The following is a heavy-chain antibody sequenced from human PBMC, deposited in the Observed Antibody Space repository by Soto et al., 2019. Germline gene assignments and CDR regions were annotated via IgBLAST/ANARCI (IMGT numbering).Heavy chain of an antibody. Sequence: GGSLRLSGAASGFTFSSLGMDWVRQAPGKGLEWVALISYDGSKKYYGDSVKGRFTISRDNSRNTLHLQMNSLRAEDTAVYYCARPTYYYDSSGPPAYWGQGTLVTVSS. D-gene: IGHD3-22*01. V-gene: IGHV3-30-3*01. J-gene: IGHJ4*02. CDR1: GFTFSSLG. CDR3: ARPTYYYDSSGPPAY. CDR2: ISYDGSKK.